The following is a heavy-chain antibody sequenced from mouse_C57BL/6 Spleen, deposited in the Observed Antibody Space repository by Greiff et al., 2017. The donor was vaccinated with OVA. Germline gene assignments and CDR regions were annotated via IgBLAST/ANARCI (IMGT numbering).Heavy chain of an antibody. CDR1: GFTFSSYA. CDR3: ARDAVYYGSSPYWYFDV. D-gene: IGHD1-1*01. J-gene: IGHJ1*03. CDR2: ISDGGSYT. V-gene: IGHV5-4*01. Sequence: EVKLQESGGGLVKPGGSLKLSCAASGFTFSSYAMSWVRQTPEKRLEWVATISDGGSYTYYPDNVKGRFTISRDNAKNNLYLQMSHLKSEDTAMYYCARDAVYYGSSPYWYFDVWGTGTTVTVSS.